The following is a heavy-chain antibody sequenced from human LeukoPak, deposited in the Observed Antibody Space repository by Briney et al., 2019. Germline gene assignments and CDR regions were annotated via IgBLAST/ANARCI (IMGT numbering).Heavy chain of an antibody. CDR2: INHSGST. V-gene: IGHV4-34*01. J-gene: IGHJ3*02. CDR3: ARDLRKLLLHSDAFDI. CDR1: GGSFSGYY. Sequence: SETLSLTCAVYGGSFSGYYWSWIRQPPGKGLEWIGEINHSGSTNYNPSLKSRVTISVDTSKNQFSLKLSSVTAADTAVYYCARDLRKLLLHSDAFDIWGQGTMVTVSS. D-gene: IGHD2-21*01.